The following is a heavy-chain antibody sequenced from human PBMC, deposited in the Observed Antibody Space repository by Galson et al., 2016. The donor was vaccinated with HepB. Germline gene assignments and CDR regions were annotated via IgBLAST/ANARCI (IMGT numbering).Heavy chain of an antibody. V-gene: IGHV3-21*01. Sequence: SLRLSCAASGFTFSSYSMNWVRQAPGKGLEWVSSISSSSSYIYYADSVKGRFTISRDNAKNSLYLQMNSLRAEDTAVYYCAAWLLSGSYFLGAFDIWGQGTMVTVSP. CDR2: ISSSSSYI. CDR1: GFTFSSYS. CDR3: AAWLLSGSYFLGAFDI. J-gene: IGHJ3*02. D-gene: IGHD1-26*01.